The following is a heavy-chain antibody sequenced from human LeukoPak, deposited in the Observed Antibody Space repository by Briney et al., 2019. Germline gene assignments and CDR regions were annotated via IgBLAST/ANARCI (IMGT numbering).Heavy chain of an antibody. CDR3: ARGGNRFGGFYFDY. D-gene: IGHD3-10*01. CDR2: IHHSGRS. Sequence: SQTLSLTCTVAADSLSNGGHYWAWIRQFPGKGLESIGFIHHSGRSRHNPSLKDRVAISVDTSRKQFALKLSSVTAADTAMSHCARGGNRFGGFYFDYWGQGIQVIVSS. V-gene: IGHV4-31*03. J-gene: IGHJ4*02. CDR1: ADSLSNGGHY.